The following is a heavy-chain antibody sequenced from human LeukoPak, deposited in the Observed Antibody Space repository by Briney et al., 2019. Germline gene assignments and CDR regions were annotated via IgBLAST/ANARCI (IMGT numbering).Heavy chain of an antibody. CDR1: GYTFTSYA. CDR3: ARGKRVGPTTDYYYGMDV. J-gene: IGHJ6*02. D-gene: IGHD1-26*01. CDR2: ITPSGGT. V-gene: IGHV1-2*02. Sequence: GASVKVSCKASGYTFTSYAMHWVRQAPGQGLEWMGWITPSGGTNYPQEFQGRVAITRDTSITTAYMDLSRLTSDDTAVYYCARGKRVGPTTDYYYGMDVWGQGTTVTVSS.